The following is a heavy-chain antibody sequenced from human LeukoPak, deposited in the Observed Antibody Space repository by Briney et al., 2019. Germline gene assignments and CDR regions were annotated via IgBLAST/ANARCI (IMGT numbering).Heavy chain of an antibody. Sequence: GGSLRLSCAASGFTFDDYAMGWVRQGPGKGLEWVCGIYWNGGSTGYADSVKGRFTISRDNAKNSLYLQMNSLRAEDTAVYYCARSSRELGGYAPWELMPPFDYWGQGTLVTVSS. CDR1: GFTFDDYA. CDR3: ARSSRELGGYAPWELMPPFDY. V-gene: IGHV3-20*04. D-gene: IGHD1-7*01. CDR2: IYWNGGST. J-gene: IGHJ4*02.